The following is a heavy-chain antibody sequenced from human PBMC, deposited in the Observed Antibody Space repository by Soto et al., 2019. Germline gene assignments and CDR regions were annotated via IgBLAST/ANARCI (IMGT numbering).Heavy chain of an antibody. V-gene: IGHV2-5*02. CDR1: GFSLTTSGVG. Sequence: QITLNESGPTQVKPRQTLPLTCTFSGFSLTTSGVGVGWIRQSPGKAPEWRALIYWDDDKRYSPSLKSRLTITKDISKNHVVVTMADLDPADTATYYCADRVLRTVFGLVTTTAIYFDFWGQGTSVAVSS. D-gene: IGHD3-3*01. CDR2: IYWDDDK. J-gene: IGHJ4*02. CDR3: ADRVLRTVFGLVTTTAIYFDF.